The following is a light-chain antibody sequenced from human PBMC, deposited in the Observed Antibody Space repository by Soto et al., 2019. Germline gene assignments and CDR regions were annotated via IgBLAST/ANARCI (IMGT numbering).Light chain of an antibody. J-gene: IGKJ4*01. CDR2: GAS. V-gene: IGKV3-15*01. CDR3: LQDYNYPLT. Sequence: EIVMTQSPATLSVSPGERATLSCRASQNVLSNLAWYQQKPGQAPRLLIYGASTRATGLPARFSGSGSGTQFTLTISSLQSEDFATYYCLQDYNYPLTFGGGTKVDIK. CDR1: QNVLSN.